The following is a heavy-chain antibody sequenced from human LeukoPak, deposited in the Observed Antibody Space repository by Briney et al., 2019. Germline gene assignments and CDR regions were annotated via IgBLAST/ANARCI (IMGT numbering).Heavy chain of an antibody. J-gene: IGHJ4*02. D-gene: IGHD4-17*01. CDR1: GFTFDDYA. V-gene: IGHV3-9*01. CDR3: AKTPDYGDDYYSDY. CDR2: ISWNSGSI. Sequence: GGSLRLSCAASGFTFDDYAMHWVRQAPGKGLEWVSGISWNSGSIGYADSVKGRFTISRDNAKNSLYLQMNSLRAEDTALYYCAKTPDYGDDYYSDYWGQGTLVTVSS.